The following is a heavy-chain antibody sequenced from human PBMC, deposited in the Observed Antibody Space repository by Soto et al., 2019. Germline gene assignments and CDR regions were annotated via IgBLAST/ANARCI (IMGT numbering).Heavy chain of an antibody. CDR1: GDTFIKYD. CDR2: MKPSNGNA. D-gene: IGHD6-25*01. J-gene: IGHJ4*02. V-gene: IGHV1-8*01. CDR3: VRRKERSGPNYFDV. Sequence: ASVKVSCKASGDTFIKYDINWVRQATGQGLEWMGWMKPSNGNAGYAQNFRGRVTMTSNTSITTAYMELSGLGYEDTAVYYCVRRKERSGPNYFDVWGQGTLVTVSS.